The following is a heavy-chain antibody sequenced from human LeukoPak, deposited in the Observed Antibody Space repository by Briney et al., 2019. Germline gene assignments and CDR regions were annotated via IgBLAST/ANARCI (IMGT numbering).Heavy chain of an antibody. CDR2: IVVGSGNT. CDR3: AGTPWFGELTLDY. D-gene: IGHD3-10*01. J-gene: IGHJ4*02. Sequence: ASVKVSCKASGFTFTSSTIQWVRQARGQRLEWIGWIVVGSGNTNYAQKFQERVIITRDMSTTTVYMELSSLRSEDAAVYYCAGTPWFGELTLDYWGQGTLVTVSS. CDR1: GFTFTSST. V-gene: IGHV1-58*02.